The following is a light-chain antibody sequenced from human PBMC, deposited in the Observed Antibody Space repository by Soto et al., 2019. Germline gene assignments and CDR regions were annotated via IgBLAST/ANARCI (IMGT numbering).Light chain of an antibody. J-gene: IGKJ5*01. CDR3: QQNYSPPPST. Sequence: DIQMTQSPSSLSASVGDRVTITCRASQSISTYLNWYQQKPGKAPKLLIYAASTLQSGVPSKFSGSGFGTDFTLTISSLQTEDFATYYCQQNYSPPPSTFGQGTRREIK. V-gene: IGKV1-39*01. CDR1: QSISTY. CDR2: AAS.